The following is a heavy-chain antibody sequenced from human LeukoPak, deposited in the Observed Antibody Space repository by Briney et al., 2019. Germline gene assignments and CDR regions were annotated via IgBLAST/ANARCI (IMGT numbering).Heavy chain of an antibody. J-gene: IGHJ4*02. CDR2: ISSFSGTI. Sequence: GGSLRLSCAASGFDFRSYSMNWVRQAPGKGLEWVSYISSFSGTIDYADSVKGRFTISRDNAKNSLYLQMNRLRAEDTAVYYCARSRDNYGPPFDYWGQGTLVIVSS. CDR3: ARSRDNYGPPFDY. CDR1: GFDFRSYS. V-gene: IGHV3-48*04. D-gene: IGHD5-18*01.